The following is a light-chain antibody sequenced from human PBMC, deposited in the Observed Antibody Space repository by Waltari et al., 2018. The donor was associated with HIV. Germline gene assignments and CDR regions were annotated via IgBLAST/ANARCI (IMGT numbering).Light chain of an antibody. J-gene: IGLJ2*01. CDR1: IRDIGLSNF. V-gene: IGLV2-8*01. CDR3: CSYAGNSFWL. Sequence: QSALTPPPSASGPPGQPVTISCAATIRDIGLSNFVSWYQHHPGKAPKLMISDVSRRPGGGRAGFSGSKSGNTACLPGSGLQADDEDTYYCCSYAGNSFWLFGGGTKLTVL. CDR2: DVS.